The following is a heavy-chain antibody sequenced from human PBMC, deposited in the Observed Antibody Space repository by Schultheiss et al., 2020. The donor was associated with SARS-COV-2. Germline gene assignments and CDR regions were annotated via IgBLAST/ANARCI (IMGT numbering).Heavy chain of an antibody. CDR1: GVSVSSGTYF. D-gene: IGHD1/OR15-1a*01. Sequence: LRLSCTVSGVSVSSGTYFWNWIRQPAGKELEWIGRVSTIGSTLYNSSLKSRVTISLDTSKNQFILNLNSVTAADTAVYYCAREGNMYGPDFESWGQGFLVTVSS. J-gene: IGHJ4*02. V-gene: IGHV4-61*02. CDR3: AREGNMYGPDFES. CDR2: VSTIGST.